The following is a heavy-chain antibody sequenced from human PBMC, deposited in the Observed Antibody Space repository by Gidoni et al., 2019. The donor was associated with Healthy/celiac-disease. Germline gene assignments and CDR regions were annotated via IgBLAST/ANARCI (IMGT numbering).Heavy chain of an antibody. Sequence: ELQLVESGGGLVQTGRSLTLYCAASGFTFDDYARHWVRQAPGKGLEWVSGISWNSGSIGYADSVKGRFTISRDNAKNSLYLQMNSLRAEDTALYYCAKDKNDYGDFGSFDYWGQGTLVTVSS. CDR2: ISWNSGSI. D-gene: IGHD4-17*01. J-gene: IGHJ4*02. CDR1: GFTFDDYA. V-gene: IGHV3-9*01. CDR3: AKDKNDYGDFGSFDY.